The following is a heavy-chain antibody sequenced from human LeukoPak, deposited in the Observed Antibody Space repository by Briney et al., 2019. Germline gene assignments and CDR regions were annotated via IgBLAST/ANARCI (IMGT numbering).Heavy chain of an antibody. CDR1: GGSISSGGYY. J-gene: IGHJ4*02. D-gene: IGHD1-26*01. V-gene: IGHV4-31*03. CDR2: IYYSGST. CDR3: ARHEVGATTGFFDY. Sequence: PSETLSLTCTVSGGSISSGGYYWSWIRQHPGKGLEWIGYIYYSGSTYYNPSLKSRVTISVDTSKNQFSLKLSSVTAADTAVYYCARHEVGATTGFFDYWGQGTLVTVSS.